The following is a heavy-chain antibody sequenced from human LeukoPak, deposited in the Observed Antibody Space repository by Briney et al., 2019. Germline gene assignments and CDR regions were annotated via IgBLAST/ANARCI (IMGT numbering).Heavy chain of an antibody. CDR2: IYPGDSDT. J-gene: IGHJ5*02. Sequence: PGESLKISCKGSGYSFTSYWIGWVRQMPGKGLEWVGIIYPGDSDTRYSPSFQGQVTISADKSISTAYLQWSSLKASDTAMFYCARLGDIVVVPAAGWFDPWGQGTLVTVSS. CDR1: GYSFTSYW. V-gene: IGHV5-51*01. CDR3: ARLGDIVVVPAAGWFDP. D-gene: IGHD2-2*01.